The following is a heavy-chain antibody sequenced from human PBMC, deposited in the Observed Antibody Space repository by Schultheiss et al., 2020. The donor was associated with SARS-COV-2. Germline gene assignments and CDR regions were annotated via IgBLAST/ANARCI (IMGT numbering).Heavy chain of an antibody. J-gene: IGHJ4*02. Sequence: SETLSLTCTVSGGSISSYYWSWIRQPPGKGLEWIGYIYYSGSTYYNPSLKSRVTISVDRSKNQFSLKLSSVTAADTAMYYCARPWGGNLLWVDYWGQGTLVTVSS. CDR3: ARPWGGNLLWVDY. CDR2: IYYSGST. V-gene: IGHV4-59*01. CDR1: GGSISSYY. D-gene: IGHD1-14*01.